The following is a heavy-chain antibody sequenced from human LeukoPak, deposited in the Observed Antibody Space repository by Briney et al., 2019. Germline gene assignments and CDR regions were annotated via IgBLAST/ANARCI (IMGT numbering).Heavy chain of an antibody. J-gene: IGHJ4*02. CDR2: ISYDGSNK. D-gene: IGHD3-10*01. V-gene: IGHV3-30*18. CDR1: GFTFSSYG. Sequence: GMSLRLSCAASGFTFSSYGMHWVRQAPGKGLEWVAVISYDGSNKYYADSVEGRFTISRDNSKNTLSLQMNSLRADDTALYYCTKEGYYGSGSFPDYWGQGTLVTASS. CDR3: TKEGYYGSGSFPDY.